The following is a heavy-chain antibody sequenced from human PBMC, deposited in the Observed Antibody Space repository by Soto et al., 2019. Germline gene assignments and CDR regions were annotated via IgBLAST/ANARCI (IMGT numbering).Heavy chain of an antibody. CDR3: ARDAERGYSGYDWDYFDY. D-gene: IGHD5-12*01. J-gene: IGHJ4*02. CDR2: IIPIFGTA. V-gene: IGHV1-69*13. CDR1: GGTFSSYA. Sequence: ASVKVSCKASGGTFSSYAISWVRQAPGQGLEWMGGIIPIFGTANYAQKFQGRVTITADESTSTAYMELSSLRSEDTAVYYCARDAERGYSGYDWDYFDYWGQGTLVTVSS.